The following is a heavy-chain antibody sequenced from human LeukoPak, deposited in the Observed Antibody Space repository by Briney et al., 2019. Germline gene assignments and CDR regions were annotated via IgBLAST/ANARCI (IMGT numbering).Heavy chain of an antibody. D-gene: IGHD7-27*01. CDR1: GFTFSTSG. CDR2: IWYDGSYK. J-gene: IGHJ4*02. Sequence: PGGSLRLSCAASGFTFSTSGMHWVRQAPGKGLEWVAVIWYDGSYKYYADSVKGRFTISRDNSKDTLYLQMNSLRDEDTAVYYCAKDSAGGLGTNFDYWGQGTLVTVPS. CDR3: AKDSAGGLGTNFDY. V-gene: IGHV3-33*06.